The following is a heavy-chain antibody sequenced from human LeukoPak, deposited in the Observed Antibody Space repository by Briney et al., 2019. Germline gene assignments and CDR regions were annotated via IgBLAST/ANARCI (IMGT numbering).Heavy chain of an antibody. CDR2: ISSSGTTI. D-gene: IGHD3-10*01. CDR1: GFTFSSYE. V-gene: IGHV3-48*03. CDR3: ARAFGEPDY. Sequence: GGSLRLSCAASGFTFSSYEMNWVRQAPGKGLEWVSYISSSGTTIYYADSVKGRFTISRDNAKNSLYLQMNSLRADDTAVYYCARAFGEPDYWGQGTLVTVSS. J-gene: IGHJ4*02.